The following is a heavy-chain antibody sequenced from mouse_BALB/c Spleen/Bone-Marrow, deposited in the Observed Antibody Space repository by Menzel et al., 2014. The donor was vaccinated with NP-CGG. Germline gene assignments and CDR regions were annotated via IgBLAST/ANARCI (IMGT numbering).Heavy chain of an antibody. CDR3: ARSDYRYDPLAY. D-gene: IGHD2-14*01. Sequence: VQLQESGAELVMPGASVEMSCKASGYTFTDYWIHWVKQRPGQGLEWIGAIDTSDDYTTYNQKFKGKATLTVDESSSTAYMQFSSLTSEDSAVYYCARSDYRYDPLAYWGQGTLVTVSA. CDR1: GYTFTDYW. CDR2: IDTSDDYT. V-gene: IGHV1-69*01. J-gene: IGHJ3*01.